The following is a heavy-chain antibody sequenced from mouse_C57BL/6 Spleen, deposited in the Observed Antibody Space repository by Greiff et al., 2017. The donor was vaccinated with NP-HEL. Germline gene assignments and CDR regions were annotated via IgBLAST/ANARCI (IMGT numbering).Heavy chain of an antibody. CDR3: ARGDYDEGYWYFDV. CDR1: GYTFTSYW. Sequence: QVQLQQPGAELVRPGTSVKLSCKASGYTFTSYWMHWVKQRPGQGLEWIGAIDPSDSYTNYNQKFKGKATLTVDTSSSTAFKQLSSLTSEDAAVYYCARGDYDEGYWYFDVWGTGTTVTVSS. V-gene: IGHV1-59*01. J-gene: IGHJ1*03. CDR2: IDPSDSYT. D-gene: IGHD2-4*01.